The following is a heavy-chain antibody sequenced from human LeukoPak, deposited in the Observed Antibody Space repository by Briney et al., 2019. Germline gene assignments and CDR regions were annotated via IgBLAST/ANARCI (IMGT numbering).Heavy chain of an antibody. V-gene: IGHV3-20*04. CDR1: GFTFDNYG. Sequence: GGSLRLSCAASGFTFDNYGINWVRQAPGKGLEWVSRIHWNGGRTGYADSVKGRFTISRGNAKNSLYLQMNSLRAEDTAVYYCARVGSGWYYYYYYMDVWGKGTTVTVSS. J-gene: IGHJ6*03. D-gene: IGHD6-19*01. CDR3: ARVGSGWYYYYYYMDV. CDR2: IHWNGGRT.